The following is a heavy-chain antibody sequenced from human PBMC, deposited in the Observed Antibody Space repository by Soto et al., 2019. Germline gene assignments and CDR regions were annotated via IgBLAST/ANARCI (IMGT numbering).Heavy chain of an antibody. J-gene: IGHJ3*02. V-gene: IGHV4-4*07. CDR1: GGSISSYY. CDR2: IYTSGST. Sequence: KSSETLSLTCTVSGGSISSYYWSWIRQPAGKGLEWIGRIYTSGSTNYNPSLKSRVTMSVDTSKNQFSLKLSSVTAADTAVYYCARVGKLELQGGAFDIWGQGTMVTVSS. CDR3: ARVGKLELQGGAFDI. D-gene: IGHD1-7*01.